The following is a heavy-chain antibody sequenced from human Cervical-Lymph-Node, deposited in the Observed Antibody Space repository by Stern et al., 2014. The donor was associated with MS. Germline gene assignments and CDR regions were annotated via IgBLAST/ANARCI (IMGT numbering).Heavy chain of an antibody. CDR1: GGSITSSSYY. J-gene: IGHJ4*02. CDR3: VRPDIMGTIWN. V-gene: IGHV4-39*01. Sequence: VQLVESGPGLVKPSETLSLTCTVSGGSITSSSYYWGWIRQPPGRGLEYIGTVYYTGSTFYDPSLKSRVTLSVATSKNPVALKLPSGTAADTAVYYCVRPDIMGTIWNWGQGTLVTVSS. D-gene: IGHD1-26*01. CDR2: VYYTGST.